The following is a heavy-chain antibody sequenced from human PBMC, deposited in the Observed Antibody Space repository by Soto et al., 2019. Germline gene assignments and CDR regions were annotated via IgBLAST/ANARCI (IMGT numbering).Heavy chain of an antibody. J-gene: IGHJ3*02. V-gene: IGHV3-33*01. CDR1: GFTSSSYG. Sequence: GGSLRLSCAASGFTSSSYGMHWVRQAPCKGLEWVAVIWYDGSNKYYADSVKGRFTISRDNSKNTLYLQMNSLRAEDTAVYYCARRDYYDSSGYYFAPSDAFESWGQGTMV. CDR3: ARRDYYDSSGYYFAPSDAFES. D-gene: IGHD3-22*01. CDR2: IWYDGSNK.